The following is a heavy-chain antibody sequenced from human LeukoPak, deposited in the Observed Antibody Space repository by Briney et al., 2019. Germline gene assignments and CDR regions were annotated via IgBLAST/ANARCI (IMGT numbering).Heavy chain of an antibody. Sequence: SETLSLTCTVSGYSISSGYYWGWIRQPPGKGLEWIGRIYYSGSTYYNTALKSRVTISADTSKNQFSLKLSSVTAADTAVYYCARDDPGGNSDYWGQGTLVTVSS. V-gene: IGHV4-38-2*02. CDR3: ARDDPGGNSDY. J-gene: IGHJ4*02. D-gene: IGHD4-23*01. CDR1: GYSISSGYY. CDR2: IYYSGST.